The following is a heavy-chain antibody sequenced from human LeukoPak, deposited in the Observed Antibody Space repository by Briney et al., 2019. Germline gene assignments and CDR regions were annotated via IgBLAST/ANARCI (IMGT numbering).Heavy chain of an antibody. V-gene: IGHV3-73*01. D-gene: IGHD3-16*02. Sequence: GGSLKLSCAASGFTFSGSAMHWVRQASGKGLEWVGRIRSKANSYATAYAASVKGRFTISRDDSKNTAYLQMNSLKTEDTAVYYCTSMGKNDYVWGSYRQFDYWGQGILVTVSS. CDR2: IRSKANSYAT. CDR3: TSMGKNDYVWGSYRQFDY. CDR1: GFTFSGSA. J-gene: IGHJ4*02.